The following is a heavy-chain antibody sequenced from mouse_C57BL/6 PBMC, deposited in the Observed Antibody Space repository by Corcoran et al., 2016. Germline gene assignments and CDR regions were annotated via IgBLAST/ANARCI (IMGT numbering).Heavy chain of an antibody. CDR2: INTYSGVP. D-gene: IGHD1-1*01. Sequence: QIQLVQSGPELKKPGETVKISCKASGYTFTTYGMSWVKQAPGKGLKWMGWINTYSGVPTYADDFKGRFAFSLETSASTAYLKINNLKNEDTATDFCSKTTVVATSSYFDYWGQGTTLTVSS. CDR3: SKTTVVATSSYFDY. J-gene: IGHJ2*01. CDR1: GYTFTTYG. V-gene: IGHV9-3*01.